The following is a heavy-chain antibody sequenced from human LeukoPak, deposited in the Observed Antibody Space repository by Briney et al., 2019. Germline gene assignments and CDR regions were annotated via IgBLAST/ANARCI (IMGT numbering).Heavy chain of an antibody. Sequence: GGSLRLSCAASGFNVSFYWMHWVRQAPGKRLVWVSRINSDGSRRMYADSVKGRFTISRDNAKNTLYLQMNSLRAEDTATYFCTRGGYCGADNCYSGGDYFDPWGQGTLVTVSS. CDR2: INSDGSRR. CDR3: TRGGYCGADNCYSGGDYFDP. D-gene: IGHD2-15*01. CDR1: GFNVSFYW. J-gene: IGHJ5*02. V-gene: IGHV3-74*03.